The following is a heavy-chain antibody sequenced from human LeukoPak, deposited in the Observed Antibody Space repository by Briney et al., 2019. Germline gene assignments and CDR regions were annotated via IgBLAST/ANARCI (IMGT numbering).Heavy chain of an antibody. CDR2: IYYSGST. D-gene: IGHD6-13*01. CDR3: ARWAPRSIAAAGRRGFDY. CDR1: GGSISSSSYY. V-gene: IGHV4-61*05. Sequence: SETLSLTCTVSGGSISSSSYYWGWIRQPPGKGLEWIGYIYYSGSTNYNPSLKSRVTISVDTSKNQFSLKLSSVTAADTAVYYCARWAPRSIAAAGRRGFDYWGQGTLVTVSS. J-gene: IGHJ4*02.